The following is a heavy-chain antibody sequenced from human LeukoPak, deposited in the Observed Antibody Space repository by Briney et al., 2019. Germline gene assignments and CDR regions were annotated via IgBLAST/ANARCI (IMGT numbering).Heavy chain of an antibody. J-gene: IGHJ6*03. Sequence: PSETLSLTCTVSGGSISSYYWSWIRQPAGKGLEWIGRIYTSGSTNYNPSLKSRVTMSVDTSKNQFSLKLSSVTAADTAVYYCARSNPRIYYYYMDVWGKGTTVTISS. CDR3: ARSNPRIYYYYMDV. CDR1: GGSISSYY. V-gene: IGHV4-4*07. CDR2: IYTSGST.